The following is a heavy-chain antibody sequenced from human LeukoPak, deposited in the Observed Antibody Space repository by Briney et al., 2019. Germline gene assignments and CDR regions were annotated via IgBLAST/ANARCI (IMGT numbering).Heavy chain of an antibody. CDR3: ARVGPSGTDTPLDY. Sequence: SETLSLTCTVSGGSISSYHWSWVRQPPGKGLEWIGYIYYTGSTNYNPSLKSRVTISVDTSKNQFSLKLSSVTAADTAVYYCARVGPSGTDTPLDYWGQGILVTVSS. CDR2: IYYTGST. J-gene: IGHJ4*02. CDR1: GGSISSYH. D-gene: IGHD1-1*01. V-gene: IGHV4-59*01.